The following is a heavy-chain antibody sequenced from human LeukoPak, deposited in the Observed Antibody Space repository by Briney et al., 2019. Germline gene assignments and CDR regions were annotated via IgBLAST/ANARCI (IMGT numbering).Heavy chain of an antibody. Sequence: GGSLRLPCAASGFTFSAYAMSWVRQAPGKGLEWVSSIGGSGYSIYYGDSVKGRFTTSRDYSKNALYLQMNILRAEDTAIYYCVKGGAFGSGSYFDYWGQGTLVIVSS. CDR1: GFTFSAYA. D-gene: IGHD3-10*01. J-gene: IGHJ4*02. V-gene: IGHV3-23*01. CDR2: IGGSGYSI. CDR3: VKGGAFGSGSYFDY.